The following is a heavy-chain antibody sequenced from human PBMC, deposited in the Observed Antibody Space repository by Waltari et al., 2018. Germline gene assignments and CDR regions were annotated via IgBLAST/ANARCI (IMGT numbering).Heavy chain of an antibody. CDR3: ARIRRLGYYYGLDV. Sequence: QVQLQQWGAGLLKSSETLSRPCAVSGESFSAFYWSWIRQPPGKGLEWIGEINHSGSTNYNPALKSRVTISVDRTRNQFSRNLNSVTAADTAVIYCARIRRLGYYYGLDVWGQGTTVTVSS. CDR2: INHSGST. J-gene: IGHJ6*02. CDR1: GESFSAFY. D-gene: IGHD5-12*01. V-gene: IGHV4-34*02.